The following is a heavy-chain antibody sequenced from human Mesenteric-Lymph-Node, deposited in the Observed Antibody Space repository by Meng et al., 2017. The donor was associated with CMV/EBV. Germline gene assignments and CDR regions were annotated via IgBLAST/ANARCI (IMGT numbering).Heavy chain of an antibody. J-gene: IGHJ4*02. V-gene: IGHV4-61*01. CDR2: LCYSERT. CDR3: ATDAVRLCPSCSCSGG. CDR1: GGSVSSSTNC. D-gene: IGHD6-13*01. Sequence: SESLSLTCTVSGGSVSSSTNCWSWLRHPPGKGLEWIGNLCYSERTNYNPTLKSRVTISVDASKNQSSVRPSSMTTADTAVYYYATDAVRLCPSCSCSGGWGQGTLVTVSS.